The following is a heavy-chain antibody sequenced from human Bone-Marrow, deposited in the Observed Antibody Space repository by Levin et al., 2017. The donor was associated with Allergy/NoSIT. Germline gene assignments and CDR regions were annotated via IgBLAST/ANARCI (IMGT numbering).Heavy chain of an antibody. J-gene: IGHJ4*02. D-gene: IGHD3-10*01. CDR2: IPHTGSA. CDR1: GYSISRGYY. CDR3: GRDSGMGVEY. Sequence: SSETLSLRCTVSGYSISRGYYWVWLRQSPEKGLEWIGTIPHTGSADYNPSFRSRLDISLDTSKNQFSLTLTSVTAADTAVYFCGRDSGMGVEYWGRGALVTVSS. V-gene: IGHV4-38-2*02.